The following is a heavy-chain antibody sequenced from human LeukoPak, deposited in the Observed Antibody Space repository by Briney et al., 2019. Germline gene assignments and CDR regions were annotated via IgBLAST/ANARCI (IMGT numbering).Heavy chain of an antibody. CDR3: ARGGPYYYYYYMDV. CDR2: IYYSGST. V-gene: IGHV4-59*12. J-gene: IGHJ6*03. Sequence: PSETLSLTCTVSGGSNSSYYWSWIRQPPGKGLEWIGYIYYSGSTNYNPSLKSRVTISVDTSKNQFSLKLSSVTAADTAVYYCARGGPYYYYYYMDVWGKGTTVTVSS. CDR1: GGSNSSYY.